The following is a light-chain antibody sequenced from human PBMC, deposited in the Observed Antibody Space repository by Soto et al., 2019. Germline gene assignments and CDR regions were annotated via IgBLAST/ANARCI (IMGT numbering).Light chain of an antibody. J-gene: IGLJ2*01. CDR2: RSD. CDR3: AAWDDSLSAVL. V-gene: IGLV1-47*01. Sequence: QSVLTQPHSASGTPGQRVTISCSGGSTNIGNNAVYWYQHLPGTAPKLLIYRSDRRPSGVPERISGSKSGSSASLAISGLRSEDEADYYCAAWDDSLSAVLFGGGTKLTVL. CDR1: STNIGNNA.